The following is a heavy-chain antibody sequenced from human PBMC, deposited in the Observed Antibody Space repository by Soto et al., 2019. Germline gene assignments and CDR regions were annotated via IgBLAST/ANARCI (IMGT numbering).Heavy chain of an antibody. V-gene: IGHV1-69*01. CDR3: ARAPRLGPGGWFDP. D-gene: IGHD3-16*01. J-gene: IGHJ5*02. Sequence: QVQLVQSGAEVKKPGSSVKVSCKASGGTFSSYAISWVRQAPGQVLEWMGGIIPIFGTANYAQKFQGRVTITADESTSTAYMERSSLRSEDTAVYYCARAPRLGPGGWFDPWGQGTLVTVSS. CDR1: GGTFSSYA. CDR2: IIPIFGTA.